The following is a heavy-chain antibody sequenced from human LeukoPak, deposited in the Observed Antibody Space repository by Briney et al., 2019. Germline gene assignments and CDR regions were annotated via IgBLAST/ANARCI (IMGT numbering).Heavy chain of an antibody. CDR3: ATIGPAGYYDSSGYCYYYYGMDV. CDR1: GGSISSSSYY. CDR2: IYYSGST. Sequence: SETLSLTCTVSGGSISSSSYYWGWIRQPPGKGLEWIGSIYYSGSTYYNPSLKSRVTISVDTSKNQFSLKLSSVTAADTAVYYCATIGPAGYYDSSGYCYYYYGMDVWGQGTTVTVSS. V-gene: IGHV4-39*01. J-gene: IGHJ6*02. D-gene: IGHD3-22*01.